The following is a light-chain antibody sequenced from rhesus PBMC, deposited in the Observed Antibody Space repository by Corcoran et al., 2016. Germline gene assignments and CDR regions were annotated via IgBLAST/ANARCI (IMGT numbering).Light chain of an antibody. V-gene: IGKV1-22*01. CDR1: QSISSW. CDR3: LQYSSSPWT. CDR2: KAS. J-gene: IGKJ1*01. Sequence: DTQMTQSPSSLSASVGDTVTITCRASQSISSWLDWYQQKPGKAPKLLIYKASSLQSGVPSRFSGNGSWTDFTLTISSLQPVDFATYYCLQYSSSPWTFGQGTKVEIK.